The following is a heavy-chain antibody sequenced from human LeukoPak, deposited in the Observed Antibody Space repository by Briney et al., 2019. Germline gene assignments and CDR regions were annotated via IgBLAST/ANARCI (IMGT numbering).Heavy chain of an antibody. CDR1: GFTDYG. D-gene: IGHD6-19*01. J-gene: IGHJ3*02. V-gene: IGHV3-20*04. Sequence: GGSLRLSCAASGFTDYGMSWVRQAPGKGLEWVSGINWNGGTTTYADSVKGRFTISRDNAKNSLYLQMDSLRAEDTAFYYCARDRDQWLEAFDIWGQGTMVTVSS. CDR2: INWNGGTT. CDR3: ARDRDQWLEAFDI.